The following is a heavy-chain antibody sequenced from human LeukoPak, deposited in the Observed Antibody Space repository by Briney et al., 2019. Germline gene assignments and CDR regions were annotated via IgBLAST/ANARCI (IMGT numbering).Heavy chain of an antibody. Sequence: PGGSLRLSCAASGFTFSDYYMSWIRQAPGKGLEWLSYISSSGSTIYYADSVKGRFTSSRDNAKNSLYLQMNSLRVEDTAFYYCAREFRAVASMVVDYWGQGALVTVSS. D-gene: IGHD6-19*01. CDR3: AREFRAVASMVVDY. J-gene: IGHJ4*02. CDR2: ISSSGSTI. V-gene: IGHV3-11*04. CDR1: GFTFSDYY.